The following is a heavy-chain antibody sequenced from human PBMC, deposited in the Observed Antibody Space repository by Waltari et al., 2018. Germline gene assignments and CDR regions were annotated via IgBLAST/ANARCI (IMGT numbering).Heavy chain of an antibody. CDR1: GDSIRSNF. CDR3: ARLPRGSVIIGAFDI. V-gene: IGHV4-59*01. J-gene: IGHJ3*02. D-gene: IGHD3-22*01. CDR2: MYFSGTK. Sequence: VQLQESGPGLVKPSETLSLRCNVSGDSIRSNFWSWIRQAPGKGLEWIGNMYFSGTKDDHPSLKSRVAISVDPSKNHFSLNLRSVTAADTAIYYCARLPRGSVIIGAFDIWGQGTQVTVSS.